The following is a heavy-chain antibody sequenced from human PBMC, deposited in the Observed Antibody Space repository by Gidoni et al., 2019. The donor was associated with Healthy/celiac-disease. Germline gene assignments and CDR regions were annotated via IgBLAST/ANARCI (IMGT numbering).Heavy chain of an antibody. V-gene: IGHV3-30*01. Sequence: FTISRDNSKNTLYLQMNSLRAEDTAVYYCASLYISGSTSRWGQGTLVTVSS. J-gene: IGHJ4*02. D-gene: IGHD3-16*01. CDR3: ASLYISGSTSR.